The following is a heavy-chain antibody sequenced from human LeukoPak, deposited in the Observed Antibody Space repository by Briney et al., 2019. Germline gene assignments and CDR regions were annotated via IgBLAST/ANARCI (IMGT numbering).Heavy chain of an antibody. CDR1: GFTFSNYW. CDR2: ISWNSGSI. J-gene: IGHJ4*02. D-gene: IGHD3-9*01. V-gene: IGHV3-9*01. CDR3: AKDLNDDILTGIDY. Sequence: GGSLRLSCAASGFTFSNYWITWVRQAPGKGLEWVSGISWNSGSIGYADSVKGRFTISRDNAKNSLYLQMNSLRAEDTALYYCAKDLNDDILTGIDYWGQGTLVTVSS.